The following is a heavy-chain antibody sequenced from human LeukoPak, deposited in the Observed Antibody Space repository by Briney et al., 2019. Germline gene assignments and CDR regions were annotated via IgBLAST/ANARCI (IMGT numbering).Heavy chain of an antibody. CDR2: ISSSGSTI. CDR3: ASPVAGSWFDP. V-gene: IGHV3-11*01. Sequence: GGSLRLSCAASGFTFSDYYMSWIRQAPGKGLGWVSYISSSGSTIYYADSVKGRFTTSRDNAKNSLYLQMNSLRAEDTAVYYCASPVAGSWFDPWGQGTLVTVSS. J-gene: IGHJ5*02. D-gene: IGHD6-19*01. CDR1: GFTFSDYY.